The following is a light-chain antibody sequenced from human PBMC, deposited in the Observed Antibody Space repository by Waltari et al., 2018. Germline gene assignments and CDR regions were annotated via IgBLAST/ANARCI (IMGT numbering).Light chain of an antibody. J-gene: IGLJ3*02. Sequence: QFVLTQPPSPSGSPGQRVTLSSSAIMANLGSHPGPRYQQIPGTAPKLLIYTNSQRPSGVPDRFSGSKSGTSGFLAISGLQSEDEADYYCAAWDDGLNGWVFGGRTRVSVL. CDR3: AAWDDGLNGWV. V-gene: IGLV1-44*01. CDR2: TNS. CDR1: MANLGSHP.